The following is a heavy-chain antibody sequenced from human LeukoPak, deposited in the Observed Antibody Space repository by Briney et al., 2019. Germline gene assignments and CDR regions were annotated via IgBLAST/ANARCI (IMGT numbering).Heavy chain of an antibody. Sequence: SSETLSLTCTVSGGSISSYYWSWIRQPPGKGLEWIGYIYYSGSTNYNPSLKSRVTISVDTSKNQFSLKLSSVTAADTAVYYCARVSEWLFIDYWGQGTLVTVSS. CDR2: IYYSGST. V-gene: IGHV4-59*01. J-gene: IGHJ4*02. CDR1: GGSISSYY. CDR3: ARVSEWLFIDY. D-gene: IGHD3-3*01.